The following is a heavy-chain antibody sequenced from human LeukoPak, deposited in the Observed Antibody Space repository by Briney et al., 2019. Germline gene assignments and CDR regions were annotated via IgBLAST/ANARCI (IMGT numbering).Heavy chain of an antibody. D-gene: IGHD3-10*01. Sequence: GESLKISCKGSGYSFTSYWIGWVRQMPGKGLEWMGIIYPGDSDTRYSPSFQGQVTISADKSISTAYLQWSSLKASDTAMYYCARRVYYGSGSWQPPLPHGTYYFDYWGQGTLVTVSS. J-gene: IGHJ4*02. CDR2: IYPGDSDT. CDR3: ARRVYYGSGSWQPPLPHGTYYFDY. V-gene: IGHV5-51*01. CDR1: GYSFTSYW.